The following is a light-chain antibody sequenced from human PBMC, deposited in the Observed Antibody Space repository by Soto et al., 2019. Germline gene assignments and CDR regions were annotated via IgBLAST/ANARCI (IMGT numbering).Light chain of an antibody. Sequence: SYELSQPPSVSVAPGQTARITCGGNDIGIRSVQWYQQRPGQAPVLVVYDDNHRPSGIPERFSGSNSGNTATLTISRVAAGDEADYYCQVWDNNSDHTVVFGGGTKLTVL. J-gene: IGLJ2*01. CDR3: QVWDNNSDHTVV. CDR2: DDN. CDR1: DIGIRS. V-gene: IGLV3-21*02.